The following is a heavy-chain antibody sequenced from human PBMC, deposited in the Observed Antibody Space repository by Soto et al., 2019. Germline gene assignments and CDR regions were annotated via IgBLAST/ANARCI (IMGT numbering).Heavy chain of an antibody. CDR3: AKDIKLFGYYYYGMDV. V-gene: IGHV3-43*01. J-gene: IGHJ6*02. D-gene: IGHD3-10*02. CDR1: GFTFDDYT. CDR2: ISWDGGST. Sequence: GGSLRLSCAASGFTFDDYTMHWVRQAPGKGLEWVSLISWDGGSTYYADSVKGRFTISRDNSKNSLYLQMNSLRTEDTALYYCAKDIKLFGYYYYGMDVWGQGTTVTVSS.